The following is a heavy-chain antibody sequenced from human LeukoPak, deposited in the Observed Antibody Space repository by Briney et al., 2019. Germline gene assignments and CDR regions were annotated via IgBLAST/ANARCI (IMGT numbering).Heavy chain of an antibody. V-gene: IGHV3-7*03. Sequence: GGSLRLSCAASGFTFSSYWMSWVRQAPGKGLEWVANIKQDGSEKYYVDSVKGRFTISRDNAKNSLYLQMYSLRAEDTAVYYCARKRTDYDILTGLPKYFDYWGQGTLVTVSS. D-gene: IGHD3-9*01. CDR1: GFTFSSYW. CDR2: IKQDGSEK. J-gene: IGHJ4*02. CDR3: ARKRTDYDILTGLPKYFDY.